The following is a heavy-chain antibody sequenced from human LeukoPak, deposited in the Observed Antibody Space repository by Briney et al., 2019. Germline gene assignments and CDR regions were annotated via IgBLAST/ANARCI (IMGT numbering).Heavy chain of an antibody. CDR1: GGSISSYY. CDR2: IYYSGST. D-gene: IGHD3-10*01. V-gene: IGHV4-59*12. CDR3: ARGATNMVRGVIYWFDP. J-gene: IGHJ5*02. Sequence: SETLSLTCTVSGGSISSYYWSWIRQPPGKGLEWIGYIYYSGSTNYNPSLKSRVTISVDTSKNQFSLQLNSVTPEDTAVYYCARGATNMVRGVIYWFDPWGQGTLVTVSS.